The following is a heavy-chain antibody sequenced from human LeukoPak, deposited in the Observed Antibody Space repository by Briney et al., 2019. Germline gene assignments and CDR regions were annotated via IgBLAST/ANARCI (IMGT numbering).Heavy chain of an antibody. V-gene: IGHV3-33*01. CDR1: GFTFSSYG. CDR2: IWYDGSNK. Sequence: GGSLRLSCAASGFTFSSYGMHWVRQAPGKGLEWVAVIWYDGSNKYYADSVKGRFTIPRDNSKNTLSLQMNSLRAEDTAVYYCARAHEYSYGSAPYYYYGMDVWGQGTTVTVSS. CDR3: ARAHEYSYGSAPYYYYGMDV. J-gene: IGHJ6*02. D-gene: IGHD5-18*01.